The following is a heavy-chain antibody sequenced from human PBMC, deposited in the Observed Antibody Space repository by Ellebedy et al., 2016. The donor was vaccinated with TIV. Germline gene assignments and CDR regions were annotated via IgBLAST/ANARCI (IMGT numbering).Heavy chain of an antibody. V-gene: IGHV3-48*03. J-gene: IGHJ4*02. CDR2: IRSSGTTT. Sequence: GGSLRLXXAASGFIFSNSGMNWVRQVPGKGPEWIAHIRSSGTTTYYADSVKGRFTLSRDNAGNSLYLQMHSLGAEDTAVYYCAKDGGLWGNDEIDNWGQGTLVTVSS. CDR1: GFIFSNSG. CDR3: AKDGGLWGNDEIDN. D-gene: IGHD1-1*01.